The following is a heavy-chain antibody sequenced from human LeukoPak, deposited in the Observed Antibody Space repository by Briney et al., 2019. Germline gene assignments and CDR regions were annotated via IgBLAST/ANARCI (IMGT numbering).Heavy chain of an antibody. CDR3: ARDLVQLWSKDF. CDR1: GFTFSNYE. V-gene: IGHV3-48*03. CDR2: ISSSGRNI. J-gene: IGHJ4*02. D-gene: IGHD5-18*01. Sequence: GGSLRLSCAASGFTFSNYEFNWVRQAPGKGLEWVSYISSSGRNIYYTDSVKGRFTISRDNAKNSLYLQMNGLRAEDTAVYYCARDLVQLWSKDFWGQGTLVTVSS.